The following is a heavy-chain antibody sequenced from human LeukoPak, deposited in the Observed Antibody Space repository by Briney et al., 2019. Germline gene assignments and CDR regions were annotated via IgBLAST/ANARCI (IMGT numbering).Heavy chain of an antibody. CDR1: GFTFSSYG. CDR2: IRYDGSNK. D-gene: IGHD6-19*01. J-gene: IGHJ4*02. Sequence: PGGSLRLSCAASGFTFSSYGMHWVRQAPGKGLEWVAFIRYDGSNKYYADSVKGRFTISRDNSKKTLHLQMNSLRAEDTAVYYCAKDRYRGYGQSSGPAVFDYWGQGTLVTVSS. V-gene: IGHV3-30*02. CDR3: AKDRYRGYGQSSGPAVFDY.